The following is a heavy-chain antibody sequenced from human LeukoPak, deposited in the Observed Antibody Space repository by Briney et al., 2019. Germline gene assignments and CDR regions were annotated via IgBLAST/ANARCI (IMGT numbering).Heavy chain of an antibody. CDR2: KKQDGSEK. J-gene: IGHJ6*02. Sequence: GGSLRLSCAASGFTFSSYWMSWVRQAPGKGLEWVANKKQDGSEKYYVDSVKGRFTISRDNAKNSLYLQMNSLRAEDTAVYYCARDPDGSYPYYYYYGMDVWGQGTTVTVSS. D-gene: IGHD1-26*01. CDR1: GFTFSSYW. V-gene: IGHV3-7*01. CDR3: ARDPDGSYPYYYYYGMDV.